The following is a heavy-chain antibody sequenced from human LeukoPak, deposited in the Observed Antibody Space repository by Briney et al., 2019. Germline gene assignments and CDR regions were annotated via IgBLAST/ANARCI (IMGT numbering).Heavy chain of an antibody. V-gene: IGHV4-4*02. J-gene: IGHJ6*02. CDR2: IYHSGST. CDR3: ARARMDV. Sequence: SETLSLTCAVSGGSISSSNWWSWVRQPPGKGLEWIGEIYHSGSTNYNPSLKSRVTISKETSKKQFSLKLNSVTAADTAVYYCARARMDVWGQGITVTVSS. CDR1: GGSISSSNW.